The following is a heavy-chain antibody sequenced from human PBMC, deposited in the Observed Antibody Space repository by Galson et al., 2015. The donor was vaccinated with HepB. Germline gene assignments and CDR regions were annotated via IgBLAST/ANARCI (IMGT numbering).Heavy chain of an antibody. D-gene: IGHD3-16*02. CDR3: TTGSSYDYVWGSYRGYYYYGMDV. Sequence: SLRLSCAASGFTFSNAWMNWVRQAPGKGLEWVGRIKSKTDGGTTDYAAPVKGRFTISRDDSKNTLYLQMNSLKTEDTAVYYCTTGSSYDYVWGSYRGYYYYGMDVWGQGTTVTVSS. CDR2: IKSKTDGGTT. V-gene: IGHV3-15*07. CDR1: GFTFSNAW. J-gene: IGHJ6*02.